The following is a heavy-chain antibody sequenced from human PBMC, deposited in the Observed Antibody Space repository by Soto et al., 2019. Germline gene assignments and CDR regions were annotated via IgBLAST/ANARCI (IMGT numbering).Heavy chain of an antibody. CDR1: GGTFSSYA. Sequence: QVQLVQSGAEVKKPGSSVKVSCKASGGTFSSYAISWVRQAPRQGLEWMGGIIPIFGTANYAQKFQGRVTITADESTSTAYMELSSLRSEDTAVYYCARDLHPIAARPPPSWGQGTLVTVSS. J-gene: IGHJ5*02. CDR2: IIPIFGTA. CDR3: ARDLHPIAARPPPS. V-gene: IGHV1-69*12. D-gene: IGHD6-6*01.